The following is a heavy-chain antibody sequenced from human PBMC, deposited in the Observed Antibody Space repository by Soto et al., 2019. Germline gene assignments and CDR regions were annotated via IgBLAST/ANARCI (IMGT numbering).Heavy chain of an antibody. CDR2: IIHIADTT. CDR1: GGTFSSYA. Sequence: QVQLVQSGAEVKKPGSSVKVSCNASGGTFSSYASSWVRQAPGQGLEWMGGIIHIADTTNYAHKFQGRVTATADEATSTDSMELSSMTSEHTAVYYCARSQGSSTSLEGDYCCCYGMDVWGQGTTVTVSS. V-gene: IGHV1-69*01. D-gene: IGHD2-2*01. CDR3: ARSQGSSTSLEGDYCCCYGMDV. J-gene: IGHJ6*02.